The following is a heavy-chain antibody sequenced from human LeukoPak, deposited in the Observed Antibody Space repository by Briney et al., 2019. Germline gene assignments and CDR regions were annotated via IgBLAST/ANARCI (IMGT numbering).Heavy chain of an antibody. CDR3: AGKRGIRGVIDY. J-gene: IGHJ4*02. CDR2: IYYSGST. V-gene: IGHV4-31*03. Sequence: PSETLSLTCTVSGGSISSGGYYWSWIRQHPGKGLGWIGYIYYSGSTYYNPSLKSRVTISVDTSKNQFSLKLSSVTAADTAVYYCAGKRGIRGVIDYWGQGTLVTVSS. D-gene: IGHD3-10*01. CDR1: GGSISSGGYY.